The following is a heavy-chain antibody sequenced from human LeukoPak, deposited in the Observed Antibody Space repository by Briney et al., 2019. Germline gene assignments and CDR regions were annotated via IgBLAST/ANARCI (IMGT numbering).Heavy chain of an antibody. V-gene: IGHV4-59*01. CDR1: GSSISSYY. CDR2: IYYSGST. D-gene: IGHD1-26*01. CDR3: AREAFSGSYTPRFDY. Sequence: SETLSLTCTVSGSSISSYYWSWIRQPPGKGLEWIGYIYYSGSTNYNPSLKSRVTISVDTSKNQFSLKLSSVTAADTAVYYCAREAFSGSYTPRFDYWGQGTLVTVSS. J-gene: IGHJ4*02.